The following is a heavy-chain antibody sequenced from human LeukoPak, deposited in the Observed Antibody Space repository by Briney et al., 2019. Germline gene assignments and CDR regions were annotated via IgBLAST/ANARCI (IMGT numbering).Heavy chain of an antibody. V-gene: IGHV3-74*01. D-gene: IGHD3-3*01. Sequence: GGTLRLSCAASGFTFSSYWMHWVRQAPGKGLVWVSRINSDGSGTSYADSVKGRFTISRDNAKNTLYLQMNSLRAEDTAVYYCARGDMEWSSPDYWGQGTLVTVSS. J-gene: IGHJ4*02. CDR2: INSDGSGT. CDR3: ARGDMEWSSPDY. CDR1: GFTFSSYW.